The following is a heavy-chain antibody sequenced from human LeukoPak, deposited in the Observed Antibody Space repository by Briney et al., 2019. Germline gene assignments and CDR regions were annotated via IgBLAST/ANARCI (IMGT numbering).Heavy chain of an antibody. V-gene: IGHV4-59*01. Sequence: SETLSLTCTVSGGSISSYYWSWIRQPPGKGLEWIGYIYYSGSNNYNPSLKSRVIISVDTSKNQFSLKLSSVTDADTAVYYCARGVWDSGSYLGMDVWGHGTTVTVSS. J-gene: IGHJ6*02. CDR2: IYYSGSN. CDR1: GGSISSYY. D-gene: IGHD1-26*01. CDR3: ARGVWDSGSYLGMDV.